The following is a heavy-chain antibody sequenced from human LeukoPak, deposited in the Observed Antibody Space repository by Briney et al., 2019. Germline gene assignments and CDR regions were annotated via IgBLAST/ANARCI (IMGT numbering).Heavy chain of an antibody. CDR3: AKDLERYYYDSSSPIDH. CDR1: GFTFSSYG. CDR2: ISYDGSNK. D-gene: IGHD3-22*01. V-gene: IGHV3-30*18. Sequence: GRSLRLSCAASGFTFSSYGMHWVRQAPGKGLEWVAVISYDGSNKYYADSVKGRFTISRDNSKNTLYLQMNSLRAEDTAVYYCAKDLERYYYDSSSPIDHWGQGTLVTVSS. J-gene: IGHJ4*02.